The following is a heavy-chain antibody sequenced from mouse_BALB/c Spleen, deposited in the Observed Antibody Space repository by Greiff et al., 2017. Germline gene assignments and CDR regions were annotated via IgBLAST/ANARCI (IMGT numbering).Heavy chain of an antibody. CDR3: ARNRAATWFAY. V-gene: IGHV5-17*02. J-gene: IGHJ3*01. CDR2: ISSGSSTI. D-gene: IGHD1-2*01. CDR1: GFTFSSFG. Sequence: EVQGVESGGGLVQPGGSRKLSCAASGFTFSSFGMHWVRQAPEKGLEWVAYISSGSSTIYYADTVKGRFTISRDNPKNTLFLQMTSLRSEDTAMYYCARNRAATWFAYWGQGTLVTVSA.